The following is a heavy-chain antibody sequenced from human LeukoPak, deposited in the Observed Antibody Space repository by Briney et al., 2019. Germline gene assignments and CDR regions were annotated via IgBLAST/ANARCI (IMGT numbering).Heavy chain of an antibody. Sequence: SETLSLTCTVSGGSISSYYWSWIRQPPGKGLEWIGYIYYSGSTNYNPSLKSRVTISVDTSKNQFSLKPSSVTAADTAVYYCARLKYYYDSSGYRAEYFQHWGQGTLVTASS. CDR3: ARLKYYYDSSGYRAEYFQH. V-gene: IGHV4-59*01. D-gene: IGHD3-22*01. J-gene: IGHJ1*01. CDR1: GGSISSYY. CDR2: IYYSGST.